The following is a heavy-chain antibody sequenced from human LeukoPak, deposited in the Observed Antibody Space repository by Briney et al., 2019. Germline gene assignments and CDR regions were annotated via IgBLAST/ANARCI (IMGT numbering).Heavy chain of an antibody. J-gene: IGHJ4*02. D-gene: IGHD3-10*01. CDR2: VYYTGST. Sequence: SETLSLTCAVYGGSFSGYYWSWIRQPPGKGLEWIATVYYTGSTYYNPSLKSRVTISIDTSKSHFSLKLSSVTAADMAVYYCARQDFGSGILPGYWGQGTLVTVSS. CDR3: ARQDFGSGILPGY. V-gene: IGHV4-34*01. CDR1: GGSFSGYY.